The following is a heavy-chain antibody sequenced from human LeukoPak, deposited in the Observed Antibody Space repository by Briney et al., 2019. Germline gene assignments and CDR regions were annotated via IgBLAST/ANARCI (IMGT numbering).Heavy chain of an antibody. V-gene: IGHV4-59*12. CDR2: IYDIGST. Sequence: SETLSLTCTVSGGSISSYHWNWIRQSPGKGLEWIGYIYDIGSTTYNPSLKSRVTISVDPSKNQFSLQLNSATPEDTAVYYCARKASGRPFDYWGQGTLVTVSS. J-gene: IGHJ4*02. D-gene: IGHD6-19*01. CDR3: ARKASGRPFDY. CDR1: GGSISSYH.